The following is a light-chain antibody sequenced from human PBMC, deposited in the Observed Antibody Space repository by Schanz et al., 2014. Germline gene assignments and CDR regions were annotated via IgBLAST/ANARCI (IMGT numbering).Light chain of an antibody. J-gene: IGKJ4*01. CDR2: GAS. CDR3: QQRSNWPLT. CDR1: QSVGSS. V-gene: IGKV3-11*01. Sequence: EILMTQSPATLSLSPGERATLSCRASQSVGSSLAWYQQKPGQAPRLLIYGASSRATGIPDRFSGSGSGTDFTLTISSLEPEDFALYYCQQRSNWPLTFGGGTKVEIK.